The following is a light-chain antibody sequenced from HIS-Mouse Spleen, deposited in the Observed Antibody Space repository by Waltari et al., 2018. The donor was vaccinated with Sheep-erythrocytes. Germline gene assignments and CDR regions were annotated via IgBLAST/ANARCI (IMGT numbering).Light chain of an antibody. CDR1: SSDVGSYNL. J-gene: IGLJ3*02. CDR2: EGS. V-gene: IGLV2-23*01. CDR3: CSYAGSSTPWV. Sequence: QSALTQPASVSGSPGQSITISCTGTSSDVGSYNLVSWYQQHPGKAPKLMIYEGSKRSSGVFNGFSGSKSGNTASLTISGLQAEDEADYYCCSYAGSSTPWVFGGGTKLTVL.